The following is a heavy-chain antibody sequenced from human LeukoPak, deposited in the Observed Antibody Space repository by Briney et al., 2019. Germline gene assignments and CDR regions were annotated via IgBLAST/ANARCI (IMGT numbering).Heavy chain of an antibody. CDR1: GFTFSSHW. D-gene: IGHD1-26*01. Sequence: GGSLRLSCAASGFTFSSHWLSWVRQAPGKGLEWVANIRQDGGEKYFLDSVKGRFTISRDNAKNSLYLQMNSLRAEDTALYYCAKDGTREYFQHWGQGTLVTVSS. V-gene: IGHV3-7*03. CDR2: IRQDGGEK. J-gene: IGHJ1*01. CDR3: AKDGTREYFQH.